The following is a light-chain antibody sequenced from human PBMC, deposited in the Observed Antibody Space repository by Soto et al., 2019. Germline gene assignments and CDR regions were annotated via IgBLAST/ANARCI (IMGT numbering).Light chain of an antibody. CDR3: CSYAGANTFV. CDR2: EGT. CDR1: SSDVGIYNL. J-gene: IGLJ1*01. Sequence: QSALTQPASVSGSPGQSITISCTGTSSDVGIYNLVSWYQQYPGKAPKLMIYEGTKRPSGVSNRFSGSKSGNTASLTISGLQAEDEGDYYCCSYAGANTFVFGTGTKVTV. V-gene: IGLV2-23*01.